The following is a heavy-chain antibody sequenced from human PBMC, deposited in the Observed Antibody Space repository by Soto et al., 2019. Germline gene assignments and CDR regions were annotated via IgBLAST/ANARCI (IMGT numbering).Heavy chain of an antibody. CDR2: IYYSGST. J-gene: IGHJ4*02. CDR1: GGSVSSGSYY. V-gene: IGHV4-61*01. CDR3: ARAPPYSSSSR. D-gene: IGHD6-6*01. Sequence: LSLTCTVSGGSVSSGSYYWSWIRQPPGKGLEWIGYIYYSGSTNYNPSLKSRVTISVDTSKNQFSLKLSSVTAADTAVYYCARAPPYSSSSRWGQGTLVTVSS.